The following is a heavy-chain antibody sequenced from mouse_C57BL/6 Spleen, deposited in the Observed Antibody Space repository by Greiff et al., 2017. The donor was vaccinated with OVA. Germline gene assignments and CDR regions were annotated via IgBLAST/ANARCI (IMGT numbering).Heavy chain of an antibody. CDR3: AREGGSSSWFAY. Sequence: LAESGPELVKPGASVKISCKASGYSFTDYNMNWVKQSNGKSLEWIGVINPNYGTTSYNQKFKGKATLTVDQSSSTAYMQLNSLTSEDSAVDYCAREGGSSSWFAYWGQGTLVTVSA. J-gene: IGHJ3*01. CDR1: GYSFTDYN. CDR2: INPNYGTT. V-gene: IGHV1-39*01. D-gene: IGHD1-1*01.